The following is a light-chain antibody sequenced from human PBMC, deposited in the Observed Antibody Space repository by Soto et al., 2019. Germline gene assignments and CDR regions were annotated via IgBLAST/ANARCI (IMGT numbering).Light chain of an antibody. CDR2: RAS. V-gene: IGKV4-1*01. CDR3: QLYYSLPYT. Sequence: DFVMTQSPDSLAVSLGERATINCKSSQSILYSPGNRNFLAWYQQKAGQPPKLIIYRASSRASGVPDRISGSGSRTDFTLTISSLQAEDVAVYYCQLYYSLPYTFGQGTKLEIK. CDR1: QSILYSPGNRNF. J-gene: IGKJ2*01.